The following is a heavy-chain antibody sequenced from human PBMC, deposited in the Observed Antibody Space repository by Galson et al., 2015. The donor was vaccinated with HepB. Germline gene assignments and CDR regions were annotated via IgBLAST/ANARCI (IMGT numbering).Heavy chain of an antibody. CDR2: ISYDGSNR. CDR3: PKRVGGNDY. D-gene: IGHD3-16*01. Sequence: SLRLSCAASGFTFSTYGFHWVRQAPGKGLEWVAVISYDGSNRYYADSVKGRFTISRDNSKNTLYLQMNSLRTEDTAVYYCPKRVGGNDYWGQGTLVTVSS. J-gene: IGHJ4*02. V-gene: IGHV3-30*18. CDR1: GFTFSTYG.